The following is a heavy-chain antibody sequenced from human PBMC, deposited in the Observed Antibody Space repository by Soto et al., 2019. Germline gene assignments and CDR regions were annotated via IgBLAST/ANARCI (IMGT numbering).Heavy chain of an antibody. V-gene: IGHV3-30*18. J-gene: IGHJ4*02. CDR2: ISYDGSNK. Sequence: GGSLRLSCAASGFTFSSYGMHWVRQAPGKGLEWVAVISYDGSNKYYADSVKGRFTISRDNSKNTLYLQMNSLRAEDTAVYYCAKGTTAVYRGQGTLVTVSS. CDR1: GFTFSSYG. D-gene: IGHD1-26*01. CDR3: AKGTTAVY.